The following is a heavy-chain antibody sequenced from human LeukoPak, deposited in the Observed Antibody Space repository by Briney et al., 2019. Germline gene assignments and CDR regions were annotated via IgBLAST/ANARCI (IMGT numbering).Heavy chain of an antibody. CDR2: IIPIFGTA. Sequence: ASVKVSCKASGGTFSSYAISWVRQAPGQGLEWMGGIIPIFGTANYAQKFQGRVTITADESTSTAYMELSSLRSEDTAVYYCARYILTGYYGLDYWGQGTLVTVSS. V-gene: IGHV1-69*13. J-gene: IGHJ4*02. CDR1: GGTFSSYA. CDR3: ARYILTGYYGLDY. D-gene: IGHD3-9*01.